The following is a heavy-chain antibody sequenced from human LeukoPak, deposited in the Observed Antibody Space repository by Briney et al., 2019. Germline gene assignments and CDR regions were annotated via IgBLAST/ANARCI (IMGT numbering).Heavy chain of an antibody. V-gene: IGHV4-38-2*02. CDR3: ARGAQATTYYFDY. Sequence: SETLSLTCTISGESIRSGYFWGWIRQPPGKGLEWIASIHHGGTTFYSPSLKSRVFTSVDTSKNQFSLRLSSVTAADTAFYFCARGAQATTYYFDYWGQGTLVTVSS. CDR2: IHHGGTT. CDR1: GESIRSGYF. D-gene: IGHD1-14*01. J-gene: IGHJ4*02.